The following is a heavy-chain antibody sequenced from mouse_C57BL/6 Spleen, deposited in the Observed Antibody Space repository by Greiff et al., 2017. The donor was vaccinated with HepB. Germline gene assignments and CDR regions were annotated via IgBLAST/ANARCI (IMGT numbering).Heavy chain of an antibody. CDR1: GYSITSGYY. Sequence: EESGPGLVKPSQSLSLTCSVTGYSITSGYYWNWIRQFPGNKLEWMGYISYDGSNNYNPSPKNRISITRDTSKNQFFLKLNSVTTEDTATYYCARPYYYGSSWYFDVWGTGTTVTVSS. V-gene: IGHV3-6*01. J-gene: IGHJ1*03. CDR3: ARPYYYGSSWYFDV. D-gene: IGHD1-1*01. CDR2: ISYDGSN.